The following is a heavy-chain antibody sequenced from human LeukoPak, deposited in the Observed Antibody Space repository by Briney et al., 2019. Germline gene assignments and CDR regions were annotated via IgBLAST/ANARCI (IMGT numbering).Heavy chain of an antibody. CDR2: INHSGST. CDR1: GGSISSSSYY. J-gene: IGHJ4*02. Sequence: SETLSLTCTVSGGSISSSSYYWGWIRQPPGKGLEWIGEINHSGSTNYNPSLKSRVTISVDTSKNQCSLKLTSVTAADTAVYYCASTTVRSGYWGQGTLVTVSS. V-gene: IGHV4-39*07. D-gene: IGHD4-17*01. CDR3: ASTTVRSGY.